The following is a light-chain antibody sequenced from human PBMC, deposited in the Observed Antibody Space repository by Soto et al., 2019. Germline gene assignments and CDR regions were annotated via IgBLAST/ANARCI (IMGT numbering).Light chain of an antibody. V-gene: IGLV1-40*01. CDR2: GYT. Sequence: QSVLTQPPSVSGAPGQRVTISCAGSSSNIGAHYDVHWYQQLPGTAPKLLLYGYTHRPSGVPDRFSGSKSGTSASLAITGLQVEDEADYFCQSYDSSLNGWVFGGGTKLTV. CDR3: QSYDSSLNGWV. CDR1: SSNIGAHYD. J-gene: IGLJ3*02.